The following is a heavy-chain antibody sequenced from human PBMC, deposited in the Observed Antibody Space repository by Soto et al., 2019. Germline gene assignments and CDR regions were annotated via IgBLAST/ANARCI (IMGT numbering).Heavy chain of an antibody. CDR2: INPNSGGT. Sequence: QVQLVQSVAEVKKPGASVKVSCKASGYTFTGYDMHWVRQAPGQGLEWMGWINPNSGGTNYSQKFQGRVTMTRDTSISTAYMELSRLRSDDTAVYYCAREVMTTDHNWFDPWGKGTLVTVSS. J-gene: IGHJ5*02. V-gene: IGHV1-2*02. CDR3: AREVMTTDHNWFDP. CDR1: GYTFTGYD. D-gene: IGHD4-17*01.